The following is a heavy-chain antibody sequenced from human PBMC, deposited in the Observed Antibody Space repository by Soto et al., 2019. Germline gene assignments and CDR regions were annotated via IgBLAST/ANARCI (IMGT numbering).Heavy chain of an antibody. Sequence: QVQLQESGPGLVKPSETLSLSCTVSGDPISRYHWSWIRQTPGKGLAWIGYGHNSGSTSYNPSLQSRVTISIDTSRKQFSLRLRSVTAADTAVYYCTGDRNNRVWYKYWGQGTLVTVSS. CDR3: TGDRNNRVWYKY. D-gene: IGHD6-19*01. V-gene: IGHV4-59*01. CDR1: GDPISRYH. J-gene: IGHJ4*02. CDR2: GHNSGST.